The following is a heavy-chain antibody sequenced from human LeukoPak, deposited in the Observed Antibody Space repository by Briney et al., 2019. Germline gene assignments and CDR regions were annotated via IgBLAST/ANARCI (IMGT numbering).Heavy chain of an antibody. CDR2: MNPNSGNT. Sequence: ASVKVSCKASGYTFTSYDINWVRQATGQGLEWMGWMNPNSGNTGYAQKFQGRVTITRNTSISTAYMELSSLRSEDTAVYYCARGIRAAINYYYYYMDVWGKGTTVTVSS. D-gene: IGHD2-2*01. V-gene: IGHV1-8*03. CDR1: GYTFTSYD. CDR3: ARGIRAAINYYYYYMDV. J-gene: IGHJ6*03.